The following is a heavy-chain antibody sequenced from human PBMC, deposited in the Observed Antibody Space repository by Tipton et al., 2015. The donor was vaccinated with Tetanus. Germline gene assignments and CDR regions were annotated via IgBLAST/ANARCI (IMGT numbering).Heavy chain of an antibody. CDR2: TFYRSRWFN. Sequence: GLVKPSQTLSLTCAISGDSVSSDSASWNWIRQSPSRGLEWLGQTFYRSRWFNDYAVSGKSRIIVNADTSKNQFSLHLNSGTPEDTAVYYCARAPVMVRGIINPYDYWGQGTLVTVSS. D-gene: IGHD3-10*01. CDR3: ARAPVMVRGIINPYDY. CDR1: GDSVSSDSAS. J-gene: IGHJ4*02. V-gene: IGHV6-1*01.